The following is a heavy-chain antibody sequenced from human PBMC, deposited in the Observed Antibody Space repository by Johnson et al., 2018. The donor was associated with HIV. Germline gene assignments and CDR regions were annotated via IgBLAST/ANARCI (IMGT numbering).Heavy chain of an antibody. D-gene: IGHD7-27*01. Sequence: VQLVESGGGLVKPGGSLRLSCAASGFTFSSYAMHWVRQAPGKGLEWVAVISYDGSNKYYAGSVKGRFTISRENAKNSLYLQLNSLRAGDTAVYYCVRDAGPEGFHPWGAFDIWGQGTMVTVSS. CDR2: ISYDGSNK. CDR1: GFTFSSYA. J-gene: IGHJ3*02. CDR3: VRDAGPEGFHPWGAFDI. V-gene: IGHV3-30*14.